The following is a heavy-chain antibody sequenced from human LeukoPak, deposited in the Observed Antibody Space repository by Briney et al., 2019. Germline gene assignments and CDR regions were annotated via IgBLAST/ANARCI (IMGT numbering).Heavy chain of an antibody. J-gene: IGHJ4*02. V-gene: IGHV3-21*01. D-gene: IGHD3-9*01. Sequence: GGSLRLSCAASGFTFSNYSMNWVRQAPGKGLEWVSSISSSSSYIYYADSVKGRFTISRDNAKNSLYLQMNSLRAEDTAVYYCASLYDILTGYYNGFDYWGQGTLVTVSS. CDR2: ISSSSSYI. CDR1: GFTFSNYS. CDR3: ASLYDILTGYYNGFDY.